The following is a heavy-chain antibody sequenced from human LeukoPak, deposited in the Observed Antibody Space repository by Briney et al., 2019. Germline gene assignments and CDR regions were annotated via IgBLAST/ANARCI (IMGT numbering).Heavy chain of an antibody. V-gene: IGHV3-48*03. CDR1: GFTFSSSE. J-gene: IGHJ4*02. CDR3: ARLVVPAARPIDY. D-gene: IGHD2-2*02. CDR2: ISSAGTTI. Sequence: PGGSLRLSCAASGFTFSSSEMNWVRQAPGKGLEWVSYISSAGTTIYYTDSVRGRFTISRDNANNLMYLQMNSLRVEDTAVYYCARLVVPAARPIDYWGQGTLVTVSS.